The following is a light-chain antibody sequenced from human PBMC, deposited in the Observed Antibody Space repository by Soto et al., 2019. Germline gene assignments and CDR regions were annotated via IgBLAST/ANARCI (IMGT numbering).Light chain of an antibody. CDR1: QSISSW. CDR3: QQYNRELT. Sequence: IQMTQSPSTLSASVGDRVTITCRASQSISSWLAWYQQKPGKAPKLLIYDASSLESGVPSRFSGSGSGTEFTLTISSLQPDDFATYYCQQYNRELTFGGGTKVEIK. V-gene: IGKV1-5*01. J-gene: IGKJ4*01. CDR2: DAS.